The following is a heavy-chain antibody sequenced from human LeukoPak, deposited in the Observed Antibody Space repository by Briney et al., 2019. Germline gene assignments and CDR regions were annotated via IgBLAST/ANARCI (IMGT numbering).Heavy chain of an antibody. D-gene: IGHD5-12*01. CDR2: IHPDSGGT. V-gene: IGHV1-2*02. CDR1: GYTLTGYF. CDR3: ARVHRAGGWTLALDP. Sequence: ASVTVSCKASGYTLTGYFIHCVRQDPGQGREGMGCIHPDSGGTNYAPGFQGRVTVTRDKSIRTAYMELSSLRSDDTAVYYCARVHRAGGWTLALDPWGQGTLVTVSS. J-gene: IGHJ5*02.